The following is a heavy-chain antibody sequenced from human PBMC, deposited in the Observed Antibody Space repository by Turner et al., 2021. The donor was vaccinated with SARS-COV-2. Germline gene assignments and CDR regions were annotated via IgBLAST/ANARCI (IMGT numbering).Heavy chain of an antibody. CDR2: IYYSGST. CDR1: GCSISSSSYN. V-gene: IGHV4-39*01. Sequence: LQLPESGPGLVKPSEARSITCTTSGCSISSSSYNWVWIRQPPGKGLEWIGSIYYSGSTYYNPSLKSRVTISVDTSKNQFSVKLSSVTAADTAVYYCAIATNYYYGMDVWGQGTTVTVSS. CDR3: AIATNYYYGMDV. J-gene: IGHJ6*02.